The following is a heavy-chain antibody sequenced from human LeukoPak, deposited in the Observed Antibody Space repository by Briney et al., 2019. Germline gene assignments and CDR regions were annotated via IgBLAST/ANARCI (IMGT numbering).Heavy chain of an antibody. CDR1: GFIFSNYG. J-gene: IGHJ4*02. D-gene: IGHD6-19*01. V-gene: IGHV3-33*01. Sequence: GGSLGLSCEASGFIFSNYGMHWVRQAPGKGLEWLALIWYDGQTKFYADSVKGRFTISRDNSGNTLFLHMTSLRVEDTAVYYCAREWGRIAVAGGPGYWGQGALVTVSS. CDR3: AREWGRIAVAGGPGY. CDR2: IWYDGQTK.